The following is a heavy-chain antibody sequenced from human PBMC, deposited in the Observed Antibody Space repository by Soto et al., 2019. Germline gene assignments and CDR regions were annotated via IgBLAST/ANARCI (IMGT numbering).Heavy chain of an antibody. Sequence: EVQLLESGGGLVQPGGSLRLSCAASGFRFGDYAMSWVRQAPGKGLEWVSSITGNGLSTYYADSVKGRFTISRDNSKNTLFLQLNGLRGEDTAVYYCAKGSAWGHDYNYTLDVWGKGTTVAVSS. CDR3: AKGSAWGHDYNYTLDV. CDR2: ITGNGLST. V-gene: IGHV3-23*01. J-gene: IGHJ6*03. D-gene: IGHD3-10*01. CDR1: GFRFGDYA.